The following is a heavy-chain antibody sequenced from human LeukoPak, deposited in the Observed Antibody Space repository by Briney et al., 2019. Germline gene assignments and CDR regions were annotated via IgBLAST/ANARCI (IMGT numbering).Heavy chain of an antibody. CDR1: GDSISSDGHS. D-gene: IGHD1-26*01. CDR3: VRGVGGEYFYFDR. J-gene: IGHJ4*02. Sequence: SETLSLTCGVSGDSISSDGHSWSWIRQPPGKGLEWVGYIYHSGAAYHNPSLKSRLALSVDTSNNQFSLRLRSVTAADTTVYYCVRGVGGEYFYFDRWGQGALVTVSA. CDR2: IYHSGAA. V-gene: IGHV4-30-4*07.